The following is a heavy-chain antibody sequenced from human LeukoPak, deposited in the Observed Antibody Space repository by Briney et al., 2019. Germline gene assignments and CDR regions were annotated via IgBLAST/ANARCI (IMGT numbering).Heavy chain of an antibody. CDR1: GGSFSGYY. D-gene: IGHD1-1*01. Sequence: SETLSLTCAVYGGSFSGYYWTLIRQTPGKGLEWIGEISHTGLTGSNPSLKSRVTIFVDSSKKQFSLRMTSVTAADTGVYYCTRVPDITARPCDTWGPGTQVTVSS. J-gene: IGHJ5*02. V-gene: IGHV4-34*01. CDR2: ISHTGLT. CDR3: TRVPDITARPCDT.